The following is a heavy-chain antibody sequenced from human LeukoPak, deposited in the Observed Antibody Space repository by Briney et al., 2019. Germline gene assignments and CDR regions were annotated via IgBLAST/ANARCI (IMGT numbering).Heavy chain of an antibody. CDR1: GYTLTELS. V-gene: IGHV1-24*01. CDR3: ATVVGATNGFDY. J-gene: IGHJ4*02. CDR2: FDPEDGEI. Sequence: ASVKVSCKVSGYTLTELSMHWVRQAPGKGLEWMGGFDPEDGEIIYAQKFQGRVTMTEDTSTDTAYMELSSLRSEDTAVYYCATVVGATNGFDYWGQGTLVTVSS. D-gene: IGHD1-26*01.